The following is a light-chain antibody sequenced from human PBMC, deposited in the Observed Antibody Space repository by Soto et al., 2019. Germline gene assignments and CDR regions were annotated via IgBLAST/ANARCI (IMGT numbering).Light chain of an antibody. Sequence: EIVLTQSPGTLSLSPGEGAALSCRTSQSISSSYLAWYQQKPGQAPRLLIYAASSRSTGIPDRFSGSGSGTDFTLTIGRLEPEDFAVYYCQLYGGSHMFSFGQGTKLQI. CDR3: QLYGGSHMFS. CDR2: AAS. CDR1: QSISSSY. J-gene: IGKJ2*01. V-gene: IGKV3-20*01.